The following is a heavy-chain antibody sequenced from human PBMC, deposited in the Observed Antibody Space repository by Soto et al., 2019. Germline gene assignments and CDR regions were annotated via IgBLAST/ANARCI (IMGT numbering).Heavy chain of an antibody. D-gene: IGHD6-13*01. CDR2: TYYSGGT. V-gene: IGHV4-59*01. CDR3: ARVRGTAGKRYFDY. CDR1: GGSMIAYY. J-gene: IGHJ4*02. Sequence: ETLSLTCTVSGGSMIAYYWNWMRQPPGKGLQWIGYTYYSGGTTYNPSLKSRVTISVDSSKNQFSLKLDSVTPADTAVYYCARVRGTAGKRYFDYWGPGTLVTVSS.